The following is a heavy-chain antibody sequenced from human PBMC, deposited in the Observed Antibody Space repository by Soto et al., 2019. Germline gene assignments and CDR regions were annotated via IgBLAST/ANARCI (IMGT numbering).Heavy chain of an antibody. CDR2: ISPYKGNT. D-gene: IGHD3-10*01. J-gene: IGHJ4*02. CDR3: ARDSDASGSYYTDY. Sequence: GASVKVSCKASGYTFSSIGISWVRQAPGQGLEWMGWISPYKGNTHYAQGLQGRVTMTTDISTSTAYMELRSLRSDDTAVYYCARDSDASGSYYTDYWGQGTLVTVSS. CDR1: GYTFSSIG. V-gene: IGHV1-18*01.